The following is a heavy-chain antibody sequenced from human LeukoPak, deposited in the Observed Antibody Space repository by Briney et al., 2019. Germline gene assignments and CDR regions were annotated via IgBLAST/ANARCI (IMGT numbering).Heavy chain of an antibody. CDR1: GFTFSSYA. V-gene: IGHV3-30-3*01. CDR2: ISYDGSNK. CDR3: AREMRRLQYTEGYYYYYMDV. J-gene: IGHJ6*03. D-gene: IGHD4-11*01. Sequence: GRSLRLSCAASGFTFSSYAMHWVRRAPGKGLEWVAVISYDGSNKCYADSVKGRFTISRDNSKNTLYLQMNSLRAEDTAVYYCAREMRRLQYTEGYYYYYMDVWGKGTTVTVSS.